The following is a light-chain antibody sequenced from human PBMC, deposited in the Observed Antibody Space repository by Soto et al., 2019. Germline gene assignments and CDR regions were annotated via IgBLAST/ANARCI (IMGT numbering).Light chain of an antibody. J-gene: IGKJ1*01. CDR1: QSVSSN. CDR3: QQYGSSGT. V-gene: IGKV3-20*01. CDR2: GAS. Sequence: EIVMTQSPATLSVSPGERATLSCRASQSVSSNLAWYQQKPGQAPRLLIYGASSRATGIPDRFSGSGSGTDFTLTISRLEPEDFAMYYCQQYGSSGTFGQGTKVDI.